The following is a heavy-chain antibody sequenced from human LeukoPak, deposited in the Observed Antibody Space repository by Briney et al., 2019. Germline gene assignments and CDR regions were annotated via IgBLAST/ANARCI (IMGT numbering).Heavy chain of an antibody. CDR3: AAWTDRGYSY. CDR1: GFTFSRSW. V-gene: IGHV3-7*01. Sequence: SLGSLRLSCTASGFTFSRSWMNWIRQAPGKGLEWVANINPDGDGMSFVDSVKGRFTMSRANAQSSLHLQMNSLRVEDTAFYYCAAWTDRGYSYWGQGGLVTVSS. J-gene: IGHJ4*02. D-gene: IGHD5-12*01. CDR2: INPDGDGM.